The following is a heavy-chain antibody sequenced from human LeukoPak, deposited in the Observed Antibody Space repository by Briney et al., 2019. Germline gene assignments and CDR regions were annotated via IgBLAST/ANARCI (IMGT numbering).Heavy chain of an antibody. J-gene: IGHJ6*03. V-gene: IGHV1-46*01. D-gene: IGHD6-13*01. CDR2: IDPSGGST. CDR3: ARDPSSSWYVGSYMDV. Sequence: ASVKVSCKASGYIFTCYYMHWERQAPGQGLEWMGIIDPSGGSTTYAQKFQGRVSMTRDMSTDTIYMELSSLRSEDTAVYYCARDPSSSWYVGSYMDVWGKGTTVTVSS. CDR1: GYIFTCYY.